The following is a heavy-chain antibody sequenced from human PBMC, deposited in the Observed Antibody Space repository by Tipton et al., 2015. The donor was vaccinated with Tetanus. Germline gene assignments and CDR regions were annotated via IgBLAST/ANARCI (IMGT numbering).Heavy chain of an antibody. V-gene: IGHV4-61*05. CDR3: ARTPDYYYGMDV. CDR1: GGLITTGGYS. Sequence: TLSLTCNVSGGLITTGGYSWGWIRQPPGQGLEWIGEIYYSGTTNYNPSLKSRVTISTDKSKNQVSLRLNSVTAADTAVYFCARTPDYYYGMDVWGQGTTVTVSS. CDR2: IYYSGTT. J-gene: IGHJ6*02.